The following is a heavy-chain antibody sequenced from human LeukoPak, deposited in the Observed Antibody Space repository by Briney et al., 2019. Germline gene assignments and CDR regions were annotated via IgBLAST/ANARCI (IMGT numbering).Heavy chain of an antibody. D-gene: IGHD2-15*01. CDR2: IHSDGSST. J-gene: IGHJ3*02. Sequence: GGSLRLSCAAFGFTFSSYWMHWVRQAPGKGLVWVSRIHSDGSSTSYADSVRGRFTISRDNAKKSLYLQMNSLRAEDTALYYCARDGVVVVAAYVFDIWGQGKMVPVSS. CDR1: GFTFSSYW. V-gene: IGHV3-74*01. CDR3: ARDGVVVVAAYVFDI.